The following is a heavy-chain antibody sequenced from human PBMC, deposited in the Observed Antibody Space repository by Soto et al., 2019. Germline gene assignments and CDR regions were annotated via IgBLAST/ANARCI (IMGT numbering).Heavy chain of an antibody. CDR3: TTDLIAAAALYNWFDP. V-gene: IGHV3-15*01. Sequence: GGSLRLSCAASGFTFSNAWMSWVRQAPGKWLEWVGRIKSKTDGGTTDYAAPVKGRFTISRDDSKNTLYLQMNSLKTEDTAVYYCTTDLIAAAALYNWFDPWGQGXLVTVYS. D-gene: IGHD6-13*01. J-gene: IGHJ5*02. CDR1: GFTFSNAW. CDR2: IKSKTDGGTT.